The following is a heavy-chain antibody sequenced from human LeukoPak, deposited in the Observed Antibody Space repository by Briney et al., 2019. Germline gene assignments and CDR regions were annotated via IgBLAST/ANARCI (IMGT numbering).Heavy chain of an antibody. Sequence: PGGSLRLSCLTSGFTFSTNAMSWVRQAPGKGLEWISGIGGSGASTYYADSVTGRFTISRGNSRNTLYLQMNSLRGDDTAVYYCAKDVGKWESLHFFDYWGQGTLVTVSS. CDR3: AKDVGKWESLHFFDY. CDR2: IGGSGAST. J-gene: IGHJ4*02. V-gene: IGHV3-23*01. CDR1: GFTFSTNA. D-gene: IGHD1-26*01.